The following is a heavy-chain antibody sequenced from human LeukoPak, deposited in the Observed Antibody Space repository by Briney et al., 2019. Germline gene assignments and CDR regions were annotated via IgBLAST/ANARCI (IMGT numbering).Heavy chain of an antibody. CDR2: NIPILGIA. CDR3: ARGKNYDILTAYYRIMDV. Sequence: SVKVSCKASGGTFSSYTISWVRQAPGQGLEWMGRNIPILGIANYAQKFQGRVTITADKSTSTAYMELSSLRSEDTAVYYCARGKNYDILTAYYRIMDVWGKGTTVTVSS. V-gene: IGHV1-69*02. CDR1: GGTFSSYT. D-gene: IGHD3-9*01. J-gene: IGHJ6*03.